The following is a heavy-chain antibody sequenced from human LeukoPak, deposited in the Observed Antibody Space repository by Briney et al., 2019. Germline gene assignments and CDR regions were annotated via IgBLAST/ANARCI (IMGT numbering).Heavy chain of an antibody. CDR2: ISYDGSIK. CDR1: GFTFSNYA. Sequence: GGSLRLSCAASGFTFSNYAMHWIRQAPGKGLEWVAVISYDGSIKYYADSLKGRFTISRDNSKNTLYLQMNSLRAEDTAVYYCARDAGYCSGGSCYPGQFDYWGQGTLVTVSS. J-gene: IGHJ4*02. CDR3: ARDAGYCSGGSCYPGQFDY. V-gene: IGHV3-30-3*01. D-gene: IGHD2-15*01.